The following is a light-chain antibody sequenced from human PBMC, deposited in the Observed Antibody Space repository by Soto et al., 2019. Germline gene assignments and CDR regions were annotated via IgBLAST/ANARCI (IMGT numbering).Light chain of an antibody. V-gene: IGKV3-15*01. CDR1: QSVSSN. CDR3: QQSSNLPPT. CDR2: GAS. J-gene: IGKJ5*01. Sequence: EIVMTQSPATLSVSPGERATLSCRASQSVSSNLAWYQQKPGQAPRLLIYGASTRATGIPARFSGSGSGTEFTLTISSLQSEDFAVYYCQQSSNLPPTFGQGTRLEIK.